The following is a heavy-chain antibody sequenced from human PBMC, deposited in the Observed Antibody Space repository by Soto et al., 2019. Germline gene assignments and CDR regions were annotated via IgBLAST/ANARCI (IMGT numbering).Heavy chain of an antibody. V-gene: IGHV3-23*01. Sequence: GGSLRLSCASSGFPLSTYGMTWVRQAPGKGLEWVSAITGTGGNTYYVDSVKGRFTSSRDNSKNMLYLQMNSLRVEDTAVYYCARIRGYWYGLDVWGQGTTVTVSS. CDR3: ARIRGYWYGLDV. CDR2: ITGTGGNT. CDR1: GFPLSTYG. J-gene: IGHJ6*02.